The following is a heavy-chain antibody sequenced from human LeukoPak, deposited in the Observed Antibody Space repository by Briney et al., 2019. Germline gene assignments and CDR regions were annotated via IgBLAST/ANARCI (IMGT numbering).Heavy chain of an antibody. CDR3: ARGIPNYYASGTPYSHMDV. D-gene: IGHD3-10*01. CDR2: IRVYRGFI. CDR1: GYNFVNYG. Sequence: GASVKISCTASGYNFVNYGITWVRQAPGQGLGWIGWIRVYRGFIVSAPIIQGRVALTTDTATTTAYLELRSLKSDDPAVYFCARGIPNYYASGTPYSHMDVWGEGTAVTVSS. V-gene: IGHV1-18*01. J-gene: IGHJ6*03.